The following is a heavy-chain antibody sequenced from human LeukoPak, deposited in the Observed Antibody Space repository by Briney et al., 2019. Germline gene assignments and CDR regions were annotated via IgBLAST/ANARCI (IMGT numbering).Heavy chain of an antibody. CDR1: GFTFGDYY. Sequence: GGSLRLSCAASGFTFGDYYMSWIRQAPGKGLEWVSYISSSGSTIYYADSVKGRFTISRDNAKNSLYLQMNSLRAEDTAVYYCARDXYYYDSSGYWFDYWGQGTLVTVSS. CDR3: ARDXYYYDSSGYWFDY. CDR2: ISSSGSTI. J-gene: IGHJ4*02. D-gene: IGHD3-22*01. V-gene: IGHV3-11*01.